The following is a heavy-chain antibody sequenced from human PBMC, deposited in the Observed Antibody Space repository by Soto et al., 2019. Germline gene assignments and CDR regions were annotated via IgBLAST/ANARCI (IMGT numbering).Heavy chain of an antibody. Sequence: SETLSLTCAVSGGSISSSNWWCWVRQPPGKGLEWIGEIYHSGSTNYNPFLKSRVSISIDKSKHQFSLKVSSVTAADTAVYYRASHDGAGYYGMDVWGQGTTVTVSS. CDR1: GGSISSSNW. CDR2: IYHSGST. D-gene: IGHD3-10*01. J-gene: IGHJ6*02. CDR3: ASHDGAGYYGMDV. V-gene: IGHV4-4*02.